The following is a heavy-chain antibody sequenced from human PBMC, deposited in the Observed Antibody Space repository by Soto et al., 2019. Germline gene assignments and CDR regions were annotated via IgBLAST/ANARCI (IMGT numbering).Heavy chain of an antibody. D-gene: IGHD3-22*01. Sequence: SGYSFSYYGINWVRQAPGQGLEWMGWINTKTGHRNYAQKFEDRLTKTTATSTNTVYIELKRLRSDDTAVYYCARDRLRGYDSSGFYSWG. V-gene: IGHV1-18*01. J-gene: IGHJ5*01. CDR2: INTKTGHR. CDR1: GYSFSYYG. CDR3: ARDRLRGYDSSGFYS.